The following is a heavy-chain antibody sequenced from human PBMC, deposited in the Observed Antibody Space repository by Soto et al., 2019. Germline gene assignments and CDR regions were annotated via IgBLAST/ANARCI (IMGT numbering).Heavy chain of an antibody. CDR1: GFTFSSYG. CDR2: ISYDGSNK. V-gene: IGHV3-30*18. Sequence: QVQLVESGGGVVQPGRSLRLSCAASGFTFSSYGMHWVRQAPGKGLGWVAVISYDGSNKYYADSVKGRFTISRDNSKNTLYLQMNSLRAEDTAVYYCAKDKTTFGPYGGRNRYYYYGMDVWGQGTTVTVSS. CDR3: AKDKTTFGPYGGRNRYYYYGMDV. J-gene: IGHJ6*02. D-gene: IGHD4-17*01.